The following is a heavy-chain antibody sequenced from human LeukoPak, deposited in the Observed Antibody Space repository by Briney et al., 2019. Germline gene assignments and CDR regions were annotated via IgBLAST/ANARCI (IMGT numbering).Heavy chain of an antibody. CDR3: ARGSSSWYFDVLSAFDI. CDR2: IYYSGST. Sequence: PSETLSLTCTVSGGSISSYYWSWIRQPPGKGLEWIGYIYYSGSTNYNPSLKSRVTISVDTSKNQFSLKLSSVTAADTAVYYCARGSSSWYFDVLSAFDIWGQGTMVTVSS. D-gene: IGHD6-13*01. J-gene: IGHJ3*02. CDR1: GGSISSYY. V-gene: IGHV4-59*12.